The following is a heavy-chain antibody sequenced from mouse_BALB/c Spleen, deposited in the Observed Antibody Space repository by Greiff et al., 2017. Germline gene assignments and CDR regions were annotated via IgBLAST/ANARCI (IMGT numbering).Heavy chain of an antibody. CDR2: INPYNDGT. D-gene: IGHD2-14*01. CDR1: GYTFTSYV. V-gene: IGHV1-14*01. J-gene: IGHJ4*01. Sequence: EVQLQQSGPELVKPGASVKMSCKASGYTFTSYVMHWVKQKPGQGLEWIGYINPYNDGTKYNEKFKGKATLTSDKSSSTAYMELSSLTSEDSAVYYCARRVRREDFYAMDYWGQGTSVTVSS. CDR3: ARRVRREDFYAMDY.